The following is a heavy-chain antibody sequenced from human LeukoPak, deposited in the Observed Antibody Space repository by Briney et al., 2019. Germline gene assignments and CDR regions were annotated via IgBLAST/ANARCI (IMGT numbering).Heavy chain of an antibody. D-gene: IGHD6-19*01. CDR1: GFTFTTYA. CDR3: AKDLYRSGAERYLDY. V-gene: IGHV3-23*01. Sequence: GGSLRLSCAASGFTFTTYAMSWVRQAPGKGLEWVSAISGSGGSTYYADSVKGRITISRDNSKNTPYLQMNSLRAEDTAVYYCAKDLYRSGAERYLDYWGQGTLVTVSS. CDR2: ISGSGGST. J-gene: IGHJ4*02.